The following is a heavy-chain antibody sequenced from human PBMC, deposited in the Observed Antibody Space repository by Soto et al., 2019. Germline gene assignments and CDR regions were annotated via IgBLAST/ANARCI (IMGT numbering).Heavy chain of an antibody. CDR1: GFTFSSYA. Sequence: QVQLVESGGGVVQPGRSLRLSCAASGFTFSSYAMHWVRQAPGKGLEWVAAISYDGSNKYYADSVKGRFTISRDNSKNTLYLQMNSLRAEDTAVYYCARSRFFPALLGDVWGQGTTVTVSS. V-gene: IGHV3-30-3*01. J-gene: IGHJ6*02. CDR2: ISYDGSNK. D-gene: IGHD3-3*01. CDR3: ARSRFFPALLGDV.